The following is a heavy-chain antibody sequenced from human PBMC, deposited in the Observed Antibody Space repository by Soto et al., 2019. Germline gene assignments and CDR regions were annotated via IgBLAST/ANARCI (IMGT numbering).Heavy chain of an antibody. J-gene: IGHJ4*02. CDR2: IYYSGRN. CDR1: GGSISSGGYY. Sequence: QVQLQESGPGLLKPSQTLSLTCTVSGGSISSGGYYWSWIRQHPGKGLEWIGYIYYSGRNDYTPSPKSRVTISVDTSKNPFSLKLSSLTAAEAAVYYFARDRSSCSSGLDYWGQGTLVTVSS. D-gene: IGHD3-10*02. V-gene: IGHV4-31*03. CDR3: ARDRSSCSSGLDY.